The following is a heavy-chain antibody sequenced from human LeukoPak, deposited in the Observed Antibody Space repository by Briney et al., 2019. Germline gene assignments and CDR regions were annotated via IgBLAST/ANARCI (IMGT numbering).Heavy chain of an antibody. CDR1: GGSISGYY. Sequence: PSETLSLTCSVSGGSISGYYWSWIRQPPGKGLEWIGYIYYTGNTNYNPSLKSRVTKSVDTSKNQFSLKLSSVTAADTAVYYCARKRDWFDPWGQGTLVTVSS. CDR2: IYYTGNT. CDR3: ARKRDWFDP. V-gene: IGHV4-59*01. J-gene: IGHJ5*02.